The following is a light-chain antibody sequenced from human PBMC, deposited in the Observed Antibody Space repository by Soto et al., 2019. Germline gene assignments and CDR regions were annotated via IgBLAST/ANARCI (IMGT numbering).Light chain of an antibody. CDR1: SSDVGGYDY. J-gene: IGLJ2*01. Sequence: QSVLTQPASVSGSPGQSITISCIGTSSDVGGYDYVSWYQQHPGKAPKLMIYEIRNRPSGVSNRFSGSKSGTTASLTISGLQAEDEADYYCSSYTTSSTVVFGGGTKVTVL. V-gene: IGLV2-14*03. CDR3: SSYTTSSTVV. CDR2: EIR.